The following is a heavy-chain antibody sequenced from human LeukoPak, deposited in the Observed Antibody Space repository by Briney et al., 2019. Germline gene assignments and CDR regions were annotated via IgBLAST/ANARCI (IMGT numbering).Heavy chain of an antibody. J-gene: IGHJ5*02. V-gene: IGHV1-18*01. CDR2: ISAYNGNT. Sequence: GASVKVSCKASGYTFTSYGISWVRQAPGQGLEWMGWISAYNGNTNYAQKLQGRVTMTTDTSTSTAYMELRSLRSDDTAVYYCARALAGIAARPGHRPYEPGWFDPWGQGTLVTVSS. D-gene: IGHD6-6*01. CDR1: GYTFTSYG. CDR3: ARALAGIAARPGHRPYEPGWFDP.